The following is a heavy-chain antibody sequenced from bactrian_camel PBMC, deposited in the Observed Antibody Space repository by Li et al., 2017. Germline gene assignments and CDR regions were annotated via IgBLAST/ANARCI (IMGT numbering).Heavy chain of an antibody. D-gene: IGHD6*01. V-gene: IGHV3S40*01. CDR1: RYTYKRNC. J-gene: IGHJ4*01. CDR2: LWIGGATT. Sequence: DVQLVESGGGLVPPGGSLRLSCAAGRYTYKRNCVGWFRQRPGKDREGLAVLWIGGATTTYADSVKGRFTITRDKAKDLVYLQMNGLKPEDTGMYYCAADQLYGTCRDVLDFPARGQGTQVTV. CDR3: AADQLYGTCRDVLDFPA.